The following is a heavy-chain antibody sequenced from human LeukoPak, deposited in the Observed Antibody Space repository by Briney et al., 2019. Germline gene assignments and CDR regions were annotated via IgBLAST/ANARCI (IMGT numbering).Heavy chain of an antibody. CDR2: INPNSGGT. V-gene: IGHV1-2*02. D-gene: IGHD1-26*01. CDR1: GYSFTTYA. CDR3: ARDHVGATDLGY. J-gene: IGHJ4*02. Sequence: PGASVKVSCKASGYSFTTYAMNWVRQAPGQGLEWMGWINPNSGGTNYAQKFQGRVTMSRDTSISTAYMELSRLRSDDTAVYYCARDHVGATDLGYWGQGTLVTVSS.